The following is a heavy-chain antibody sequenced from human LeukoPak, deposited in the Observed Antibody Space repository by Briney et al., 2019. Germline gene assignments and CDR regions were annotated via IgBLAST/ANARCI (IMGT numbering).Heavy chain of an antibody. V-gene: IGHV3-48*01. CDR1: GFTFSSYS. CDR2: ISSSSSTI. Sequence: PGGSLRLSCAASGFTFSSYSMNGVRQAPGKGREWVLYISSSSSTIYYADSVKGRFTISRDNAKNSMYLKMNSMRAEDTAVYYCAREGSSSWGTNWFDPWGQGILVTVSS. CDR3: AREGSSSWGTNWFDP. J-gene: IGHJ5*02. D-gene: IGHD6-13*01.